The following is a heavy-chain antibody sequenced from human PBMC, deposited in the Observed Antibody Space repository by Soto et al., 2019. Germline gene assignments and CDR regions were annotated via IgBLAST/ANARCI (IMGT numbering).Heavy chain of an antibody. Sequence: SETLSLTCTVSGGSISSYYWSWIRQPPGKGLEWIGYIYYSGSTNYNPSLKSRVTISVDTSKNQFSLKLSSVTAADTAVYYCARVAAAGKLDYWGQGTLVTVSS. D-gene: IGHD6-13*01. CDR3: ARVAAAGKLDY. CDR1: GGSISSYY. V-gene: IGHV4-59*01. CDR2: IYYSGST. J-gene: IGHJ4*02.